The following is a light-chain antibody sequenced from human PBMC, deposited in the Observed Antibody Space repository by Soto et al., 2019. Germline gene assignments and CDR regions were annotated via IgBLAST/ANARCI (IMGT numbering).Light chain of an antibody. V-gene: IGKV3-15*01. Sequence: EIVMTQSPATLSVSPGERVTLSCRASQSLSGNLAWYQQKPGLAPRLLINRASTRATGIPARFSGSGSETEFTLTISILQSEDFAVYYCQQYNNWPRTFGQGTKVDIK. CDR1: QSLSGN. CDR3: QQYNNWPRT. J-gene: IGKJ1*01. CDR2: RAS.